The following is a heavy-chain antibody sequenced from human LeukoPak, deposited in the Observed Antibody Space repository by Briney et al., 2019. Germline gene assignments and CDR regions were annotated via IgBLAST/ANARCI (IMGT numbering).Heavy chain of an antibody. Sequence: ASVKVSCKASGYTFTSYGISWVRQAPGQGLEWMGWISAYNGNTNYAQKLQGRVTMTTDASTSTAYMELRSLRSDDTAVYYCARDKWELHWFDPWGQGTLVTVSS. V-gene: IGHV1-18*01. CDR3: ARDKWELHWFDP. CDR2: ISAYNGNT. J-gene: IGHJ5*02. CDR1: GYTFTSYG. D-gene: IGHD1-26*01.